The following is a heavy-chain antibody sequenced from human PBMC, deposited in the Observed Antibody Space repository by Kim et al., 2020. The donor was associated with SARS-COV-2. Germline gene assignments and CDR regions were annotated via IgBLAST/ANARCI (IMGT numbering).Heavy chain of an antibody. J-gene: IGHJ6*02. Sequence: GGSLRLSCAASGFTFDDYTMHWVRQAPGKGLEWVSLISWDGGSTYYADSVKGRFTISRDNSKNSLYLQMNSLRTEDTALYYCAKDGGLPDDYYGSGRGKRDYYYGMDGWGQGTTVTVSS. V-gene: IGHV3-43*01. CDR3: AKDGGLPDDYYGSGRGKRDYYYGMDG. D-gene: IGHD3-10*01. CDR2: ISWDGGST. CDR1: GFTFDDYT.